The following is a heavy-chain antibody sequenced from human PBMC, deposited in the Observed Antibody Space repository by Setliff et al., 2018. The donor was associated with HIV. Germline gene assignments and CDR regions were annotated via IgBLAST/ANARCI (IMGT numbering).Heavy chain of an antibody. Sequence: SETLSLTCRVSGGSIRSDNYYWAWIRQPPGKRLEWIASIHHTGGTYYNPSLKSRITISVDTSKDQFSLKLRSLTATDTAIYHCASSMGYFYDTSGFSWFDSWGQGTQVTVSS. J-gene: IGHJ5*01. CDR2: IHHTGGT. D-gene: IGHD3-22*01. CDR1: GGSIRSDNYY. CDR3: ASSMGYFYDTSGFSWFDS. V-gene: IGHV4-39*01.